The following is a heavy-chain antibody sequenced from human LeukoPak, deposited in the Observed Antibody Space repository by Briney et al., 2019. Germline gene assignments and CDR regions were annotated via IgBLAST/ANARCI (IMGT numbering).Heavy chain of an antibody. CDR2: ISDSGGGT. V-gene: IGHV3-23*01. CDR1: GFTFSRYA. CDR3: ARDNVGATPFDY. D-gene: IGHD1-26*01. J-gene: IGHJ4*02. Sequence: PGGSLRLSCAASGFTFSRYAMSWVRQAPGKGLEWVSVISDSGGGTYYADSVKGRFTISRDNSKNTLYLQMNSLRAEDTAVYYCARDNVGATPFDYWGQGTLVTVSS.